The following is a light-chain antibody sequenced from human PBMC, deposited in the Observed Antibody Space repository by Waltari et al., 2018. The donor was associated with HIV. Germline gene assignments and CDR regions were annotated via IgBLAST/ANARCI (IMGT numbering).Light chain of an antibody. CDR1: SSAIGSYS. CDR2: DTY. V-gene: IGLV1-51*01. CDR3: ATWDNSLSIGV. Sequence: QSVLTQPPSVSAAPGQKVTLSCSGSSSAIGSYSVSWYQQFPGTAPRRLIFDTYKRPSGIPDRFSASKSGTSATLDITGLQTGDEADYYCATWDNSLSIGVFGGGTKLTVL. J-gene: IGLJ3*02.